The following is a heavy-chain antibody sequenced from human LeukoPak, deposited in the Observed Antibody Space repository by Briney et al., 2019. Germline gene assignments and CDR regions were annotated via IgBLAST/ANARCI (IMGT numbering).Heavy chain of an antibody. CDR3: ARDPPGTGLAFDI. J-gene: IGHJ3*02. CDR2: ISSSSSYI. D-gene: IGHD1-7*01. Sequence: GGSLRLSCAASGFTFSSYSMNWVRQAPGRGLEWVSSISSSSSYIYYADSVKGRFTISRDNAKNSLYLQMNSLRAEDTAVYYCARDPPGTGLAFDIWGQGTMVTVSS. CDR1: GFTFSSYS. V-gene: IGHV3-21*01.